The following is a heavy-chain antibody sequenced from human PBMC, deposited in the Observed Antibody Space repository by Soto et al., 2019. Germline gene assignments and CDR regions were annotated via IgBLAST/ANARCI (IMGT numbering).Heavy chain of an antibody. D-gene: IGHD6-19*01. J-gene: IGHJ2*01. V-gene: IGHV3-33*01. CDR3: ARDGSGWYHEDWYFDL. Sequence: QVQLVECGGGVVQPGRSLRLSCAASGFTFSSDGMHWVRQAPRKGLEWVAVIWYDGSNKYYADSVKARFTISRENSKNTLYLQMNSLRAEDTAVYYCARDGSGWYHEDWYFDLWGRGTLVTVSS. CDR2: IWYDGSNK. CDR1: GFTFSSDG.